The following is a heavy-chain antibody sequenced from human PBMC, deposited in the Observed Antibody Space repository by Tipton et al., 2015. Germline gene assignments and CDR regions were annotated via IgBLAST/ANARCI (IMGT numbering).Heavy chain of an antibody. D-gene: IGHD3-10*01. CDR3: ARDQYFGSGSLIGRFDY. CDR1: GGTFSSYA. J-gene: IGHJ4*02. Sequence: QVQLVQSGAEVKKPGSSVKVSCKASGGTFSSYAIGWVRQAPGQGLEWMGTIIPIFGTTNYAQKFQDRVTITADESTSTAYMELSSLRSEDTAVYYCARDQYFGSGSLIGRFDYWGQGTLVTVSS. CDR2: IIPIFGTT. V-gene: IGHV1-69*18.